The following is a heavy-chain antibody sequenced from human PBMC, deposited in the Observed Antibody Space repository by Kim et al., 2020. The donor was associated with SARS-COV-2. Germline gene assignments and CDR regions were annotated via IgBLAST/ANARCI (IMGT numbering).Heavy chain of an antibody. CDR2: IYSSGST. CDR1: GGSISSISYY. J-gene: IGHJ2*01. Sequence: SETLSLTCTVSGGSISSISYYWGWIRQPPGKGLEWIGSIYSSGSTYYNPSLKSRVTISVDTSENQFSLKLSSVTAADTAVYYCAIGYCSGGSSSNLGYFDLWGRGTLVTVSS. V-gene: IGHV4-39*01. CDR3: AIGYCSGGSSSNLGYFDL. D-gene: IGHD2-15*01.